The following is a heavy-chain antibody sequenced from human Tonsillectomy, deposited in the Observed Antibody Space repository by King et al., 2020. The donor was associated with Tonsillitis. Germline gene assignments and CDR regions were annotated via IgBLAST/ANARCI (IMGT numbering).Heavy chain of an antibody. CDR2: IYNSGST. Sequence: VQLQESGPGLVKPSETLSLTCTVSGGSISSYYWSWIRQPPGKGLEGIGYIYNSGSTNYNPSLKSRVTISVDTSKYQFSLRLSSVTAADTAVYYCARQNPYCGCFCYDFVSLGQGTLVTVSS. J-gene: IGHJ4*02. D-gene: IGHD2-21*02. CDR1: GGSISSYY. V-gene: IGHV4-59*01. CDR3: ARQNPYCGCFCYDFVS.